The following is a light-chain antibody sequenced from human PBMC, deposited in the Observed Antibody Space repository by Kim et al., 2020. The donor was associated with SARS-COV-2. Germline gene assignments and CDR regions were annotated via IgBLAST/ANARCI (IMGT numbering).Light chain of an antibody. Sequence: SPRGMPLRSCRPSENVASNYLAWYQQSPGQTPRLLIYGASTRATGIPDRFSGGGSGTGLTLTISRLEPEDFAVYYCQQYADSPTFGQGTKVDIK. CDR2: GAS. J-gene: IGKJ1*01. V-gene: IGKV3-20*01. CDR1: ENVASNY. CDR3: QQYADSPT.